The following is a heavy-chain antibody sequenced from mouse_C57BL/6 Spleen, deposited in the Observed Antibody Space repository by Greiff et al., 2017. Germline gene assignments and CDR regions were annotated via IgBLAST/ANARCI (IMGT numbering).Heavy chain of an antibody. CDR2: IDPEDGET. D-gene: IGHD1-1*01. V-gene: IGHV14-2*01. CDR1: GFNIKDYY. Sequence: EVMLVESGAELVKPGASVKLSCTASGFNIKDYYMHWVKQRTEQGLEWIGRIDPEDGETKYAPKFQGKATITADTSSNTAYLQLSSLTSEDTAVYYCACPDYYGSSPYYAMDYWGQGTSVTVSS. J-gene: IGHJ4*01. CDR3: ACPDYYGSSPYYAMDY.